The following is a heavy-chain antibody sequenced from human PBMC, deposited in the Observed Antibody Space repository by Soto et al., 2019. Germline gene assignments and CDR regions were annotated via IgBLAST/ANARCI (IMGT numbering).Heavy chain of an antibody. D-gene: IGHD3-3*01. CDR3: ARGVYDFWSGSPFDY. CDR1: GFTFSSYG. V-gene: IGHV3-33*01. J-gene: IGHJ4*02. CDR2: IWYDGSNK. Sequence: PVGSLRLSCAACGFTFSSYGMHWVRQAPGKGLEWVAVIWYDGSNKYYADSVKGRFTISRDNSKNTLYLQMNSLRAEDTAVYYCARGVYDFWSGSPFDYWGQGTLVTDSS.